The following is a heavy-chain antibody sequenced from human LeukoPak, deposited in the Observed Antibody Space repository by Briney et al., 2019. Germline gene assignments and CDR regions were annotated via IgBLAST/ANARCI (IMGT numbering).Heavy chain of an antibody. CDR1: GGSFSGYY. V-gene: IGHV4-34*01. J-gene: IGHJ4*02. D-gene: IGHD6-13*01. Sequence: SETLSLTCAVYGGSFSGYYWSWIRQPPGKGLEWIGEINHSGSTNYNPSLKSRVTISVDTSKNQFSLKLSSVTAADTAVYYCARGLGSSSWHFYDYWGQGTLVTVSS. CDR3: ARGLGSSSWHFYDY. CDR2: INHSGST.